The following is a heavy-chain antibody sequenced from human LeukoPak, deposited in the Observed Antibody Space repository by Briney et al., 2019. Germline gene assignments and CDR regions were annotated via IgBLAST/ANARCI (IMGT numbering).Heavy chain of an antibody. CDR1: GGSISSYY. D-gene: IGHD4-23*01. CDR2: IYYSGST. CDR3: ARGGGYGGNPYYFDY. Sequence: KTSETLSLTCTVSGGSISSYYWSWIRQPPGKGLEWIGYIYYSGSTNYNPSLKSRVTISVDTSKNQFSLKLSSVTAADTAVYYCARGGGYGGNPYYFDYWGQGTLVTVSS. V-gene: IGHV4-59*01. J-gene: IGHJ4*02.